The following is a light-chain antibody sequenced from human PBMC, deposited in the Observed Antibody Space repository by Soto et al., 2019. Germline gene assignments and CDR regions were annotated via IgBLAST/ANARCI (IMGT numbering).Light chain of an antibody. V-gene: IGLV2-14*03. CDR2: DVN. CDR3: ASFTRSVTVV. CDR1: SSDVGGYNY. J-gene: IGLJ2*01. Sequence: QSALTQPASVSGSPGQSITISCAGTSSDVGGYNYVSWYQQHPGKVPRLIISDVNKRPSGVSDRFSGSKSGNTASLTISGLQDEDEADYCCASFTRSVTVVFGGGTKLTVL.